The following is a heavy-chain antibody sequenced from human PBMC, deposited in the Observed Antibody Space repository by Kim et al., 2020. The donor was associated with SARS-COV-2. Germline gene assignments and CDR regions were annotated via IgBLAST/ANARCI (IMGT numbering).Heavy chain of an antibody. CDR2: ISYDGSNK. J-gene: IGHJ4*02. CDR3: AKDGDGVQWLPTFDY. V-gene: IGHV3-30*18. Sequence: GGSLRLSCAASGFTFSSYGMHWVRQAPGKGLEWVAVISYDGSNKYYADSVKGRFTISRDNSKNTLYLQMNSLRAEDTAVYYCAKDGDGVQWLPTFDYWGQGTLVTVSS. D-gene: IGHD5-12*01. CDR1: GFTFSSYG.